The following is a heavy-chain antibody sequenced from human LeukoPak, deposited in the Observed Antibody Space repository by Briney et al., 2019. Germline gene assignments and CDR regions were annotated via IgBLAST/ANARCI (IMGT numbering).Heavy chain of an antibody. J-gene: IGHJ4*02. Sequence: ASVKVSCKASGYTFTGYYMHWVRQAPGQGLEWMGRINPNSGGTNYAQKFQGRVTMTRDTSISTAYMELSRLRSDDTAVYYCARAETGTYYYDSSGSFDYWSQGTLVTVSS. D-gene: IGHD3-22*01. CDR1: GYTFTGYY. CDR3: ARAETGTYYYDSSGSFDY. V-gene: IGHV1-2*06. CDR2: INPNSGGT.